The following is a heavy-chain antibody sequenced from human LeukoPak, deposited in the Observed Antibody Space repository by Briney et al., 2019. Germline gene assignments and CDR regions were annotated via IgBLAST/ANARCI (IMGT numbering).Heavy chain of an antibody. J-gene: IGHJ4*02. D-gene: IGHD3-22*01. CDR3: ARGPSPNYYDSSGYYY. Sequence: SETLSLTCTVSGGSISSGSYYWSWIRQPAGKGLEWIGRIYTSGSTNYNPSLKSRVTISVDTSKNQFSLKLSSVTAADTAVYYCARGPSPNYYDSSGYYYWGQGTLVTVSS. CDR1: GGSISSGSYY. CDR2: IYTSGST. V-gene: IGHV4-61*02.